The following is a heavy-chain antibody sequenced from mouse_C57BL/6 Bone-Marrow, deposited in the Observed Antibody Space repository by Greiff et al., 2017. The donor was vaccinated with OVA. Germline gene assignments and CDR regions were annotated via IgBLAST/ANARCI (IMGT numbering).Heavy chain of an antibody. CDR3: ARGGPPYYFDY. J-gene: IGHJ2*01. Sequence: QVHVKQPGAELVRPGSSVKLSCKASGYTFTSYWMDWVKQRPGQGLEWIGNIYPSDSETHYNQKFKDKATLTVDKSSSTAYMQLSSLTSEDSAVYYCARGGPPYYFDYWGQGTTLTVSS. CDR2: IYPSDSET. V-gene: IGHV1-61*01. CDR1: GYTFTSYW.